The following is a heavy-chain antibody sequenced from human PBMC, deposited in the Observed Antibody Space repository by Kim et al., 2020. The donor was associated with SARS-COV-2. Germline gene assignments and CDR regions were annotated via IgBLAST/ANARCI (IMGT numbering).Heavy chain of an antibody. CDR1: GYIFNRYD. CDR2: MSPHTGYT. D-gene: IGHD1-1*01. V-gene: IGHV1-8*01. J-gene: IGHJ4*02. Sequence: ASVKVSCWGSGYIFNRYDINWVRQAPGQGLEWVGWMSPHTGYTASAQKFEGRVTMTNNTYISTAYMELTSLTPDDTAVYYCMRGLWYRDNSVDYWGQGTLVTVSS. CDR3: MRGLWYRDNSVDY.